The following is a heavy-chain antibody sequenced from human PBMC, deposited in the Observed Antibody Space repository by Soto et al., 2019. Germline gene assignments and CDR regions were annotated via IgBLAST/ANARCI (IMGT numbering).Heavy chain of an antibody. CDR3: AREGAYSYSYYFGTAV. CDR2: IYYRGRP. J-gene: IGHJ6*02. V-gene: IGHV4-30-4*01. Sequence: QVQLQESGPGLVKPSQTLSLTCTVSGGSISSGDAYWSWIRQSPGKGLEWIGYIYYRGRPFYNPSLESRATISVDTSKNQCALKLNSVTAADTAVDYGAREGAYSYSYYFGTAVWGQGTTVTVSS. D-gene: IGHD2-21*01. CDR1: GGSISSGDAY.